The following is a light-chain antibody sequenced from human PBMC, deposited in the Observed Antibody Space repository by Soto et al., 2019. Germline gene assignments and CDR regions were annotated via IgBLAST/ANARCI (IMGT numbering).Light chain of an antibody. CDR2: GAS. J-gene: IGKJ2*01. V-gene: IGKV3-20*01. CDR1: QSITSSY. CDR3: QLYDSPSYT. Sequence: EIVLTQSPGTLSLSPGERATLSCRASQSITSSYLAWYQQKPGQAPRLLIYGASRRATDIPDRFSGSGSRTDFTLTISRLEPEDFAVYYCQLYDSPSYTFGQGTKLEIK.